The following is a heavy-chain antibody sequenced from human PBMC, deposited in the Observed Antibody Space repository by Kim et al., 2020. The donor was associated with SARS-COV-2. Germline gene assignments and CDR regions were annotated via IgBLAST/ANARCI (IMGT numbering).Heavy chain of an antibody. Sequence: SETLSLTCAVYGGSFSGYYWSWIRQPPGKGLEWIGEINHSGSTNYNPSLKSRVTISVDTSKNQFSLKLSSVTAADTAVYYCARGQGRLWRHPGNAFDIWGQGTMVTVSS. J-gene: IGHJ3*02. CDR3: ARGQGRLWRHPGNAFDI. V-gene: IGHV4-34*01. D-gene: IGHD2-21*01. CDR1: GGSFSGYY. CDR2: INHSGST.